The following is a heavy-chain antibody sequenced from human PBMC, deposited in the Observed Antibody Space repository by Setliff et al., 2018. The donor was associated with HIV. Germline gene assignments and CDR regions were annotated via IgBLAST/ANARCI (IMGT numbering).Heavy chain of an antibody. Sequence: SVKVSCKASGGSFSSYAISWVRQAPGQGLEWMGRIIPIFGSANYAKNFQGRVTINADKPTSTAYMELRSLRSEDTAVYYCARDPFGELAGLTLGWYFDLWGRGTLVTVSS. CDR2: IIPIFGSA. CDR3: ARDPFGELAGLTLGWYFDL. D-gene: IGHD3-10*01. CDR1: GGSFSSYA. V-gene: IGHV1-69*06. J-gene: IGHJ2*01.